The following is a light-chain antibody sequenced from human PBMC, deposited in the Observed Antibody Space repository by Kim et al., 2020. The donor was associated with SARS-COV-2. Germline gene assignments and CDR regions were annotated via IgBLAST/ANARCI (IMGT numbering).Light chain of an antibody. V-gene: IGLV7-43*01. J-gene: IGLJ3*02. CDR2: STT. CDR1: AGAVTSGYF. Sequence: PGGTVTLTCASSAGAVTSGYFPKWFQQKPGQAPRALIYSTTKRHSWTPARFSGSLLGGKAALTLSGVQPEDEADYYCLLSYGGAQVFGGGTKLTVL. CDR3: LLSYGGAQV.